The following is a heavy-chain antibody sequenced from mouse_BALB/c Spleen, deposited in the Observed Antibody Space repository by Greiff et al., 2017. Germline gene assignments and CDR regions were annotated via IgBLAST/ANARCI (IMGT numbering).Heavy chain of an antibody. CDR1: GYSITSGYY. J-gene: IGHJ2*01. CDR2: ISYDGSN. CDR3: AREGPNFDY. V-gene: IGHV3-6*02. Sequence: EVHLVESGPGLVKPSQSLSLTCSVTGYSITSGYYWNWIRQFPGNKLEWMGYISYDGSNNYNPSLKNRISITRDTSKNQFFLKLNSVTTEDTATYYCAREGPNFDYWGQGTTLTVAS.